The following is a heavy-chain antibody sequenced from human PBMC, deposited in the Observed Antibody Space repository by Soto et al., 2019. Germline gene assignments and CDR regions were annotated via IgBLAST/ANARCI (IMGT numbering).Heavy chain of an antibody. CDR3: ARQNLSGSYSWFDP. V-gene: IGHV2-5*01. CDR1: GFSLSTSGVG. Sequence: SGPTLVKPTQTLTLTCTFSGFSLSTSGVGVGWIRQPPGKALEWLALIYWNDDKRYSPSLKSRLTITKDTSKNQVVLTMTNMDPVDTATYYCARQNLSGSYSWFDPWGQGTLVTVSS. CDR2: IYWNDDK. J-gene: IGHJ5*02. D-gene: IGHD1-26*01.